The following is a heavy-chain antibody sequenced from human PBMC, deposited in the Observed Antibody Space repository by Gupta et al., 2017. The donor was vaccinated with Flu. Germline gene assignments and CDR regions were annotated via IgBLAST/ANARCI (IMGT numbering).Heavy chain of an antibody. CDR3: AREWGFYDSNPDNYFDF. D-gene: IGHD3-22*01. V-gene: IGHV3-48*03. CDR2: ISSRGTTK. CDR1: GFTFSSFE. J-gene: IGHJ4*02. Sequence: EMQLVESGGDLVQPGGSLRLSCAASGFTFSSFEMNWVRQAPGKELEWISYISSRGTTKYYSDSVKGRFTVSRDNAKDSLYLQMNSLRAEDTAVYYCAREWGFYDSNPDNYFDFWGQGTLVTVSS.